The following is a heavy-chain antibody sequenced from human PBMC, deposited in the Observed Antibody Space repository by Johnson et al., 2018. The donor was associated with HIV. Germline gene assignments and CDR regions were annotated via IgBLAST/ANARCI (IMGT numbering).Heavy chain of an antibody. CDR3: ARVTIFGVTKVDALDR. V-gene: IGHV3-11*01. J-gene: IGHJ3*02. Sequence: QVQLVESGGGLVQPGGSLRLSCAASGFTFSDFYMSWIRQAPGKGPEWLSYISSSGSTKYYVESVKGRFTISRDNAKNSLNLQMNSLRGEDTALYYCARVTIFGVTKVDALDRWGQGTMVTVSS. CDR2: ISSSGSTK. CDR1: GFTFSDFY. D-gene: IGHD3-3*01.